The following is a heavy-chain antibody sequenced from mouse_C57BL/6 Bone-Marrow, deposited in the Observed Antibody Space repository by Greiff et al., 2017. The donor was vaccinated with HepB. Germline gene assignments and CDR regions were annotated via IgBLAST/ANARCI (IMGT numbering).Heavy chain of an antibody. CDR2: IDPEDGDT. J-gene: IGHJ4*01. Sequence: VHLKQSGAELVKPGASVKLSCTASGFNIKDYYMHWVKQRTEQGLEWIGRIDPEDGDTKYAPKFQGNATITADTSSNTAYMQLSSLTSEDTAVYYCARCYGTYAMDYWGQGTSVTVSS. V-gene: IGHV14-2*01. D-gene: IGHD1-1*01. CDR3: ARCYGTYAMDY. CDR1: GFNIKDYY.